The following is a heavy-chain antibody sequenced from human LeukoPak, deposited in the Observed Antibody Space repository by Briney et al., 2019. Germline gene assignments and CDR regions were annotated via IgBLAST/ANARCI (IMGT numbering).Heavy chain of an antibody. CDR3: ARAFGYSYGLGGDAFDI. V-gene: IGHV3-48*04. J-gene: IGHJ3*02. D-gene: IGHD5-18*01. Sequence: GGSLRLSCAASGFTFSSYSMNWVRQAPGKGLEWVSYISSSSSTIYYADSVKGRFTISRDNAKNSLYLQMNSLRAEDTAVYYCARAFGYSYGLGGDAFDIWGQGTMVTVSS. CDR2: ISSSSSTI. CDR1: GFTFSSYS.